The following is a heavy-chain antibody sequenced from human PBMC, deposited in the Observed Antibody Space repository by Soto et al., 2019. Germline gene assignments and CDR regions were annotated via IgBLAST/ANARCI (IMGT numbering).Heavy chain of an antibody. CDR2: IWFDGSNK. CDR1: GFTFSNYG. J-gene: IGHJ5*02. CDR3: ARDHTYGSGTSYGHNWFDP. D-gene: IGHD3-10*01. Sequence: QVQLVESGGGVVQPGRSLRLSCAASGFTFSNYGMQWVRQAPGKGLEWVAVIWFDGSNKYYADSVKGRFTMSRDNSRNTLYLEMNSLRAEDTAVYYCARDHTYGSGTSYGHNWFDPWGQGTLVTVSS. V-gene: IGHV3-33*01.